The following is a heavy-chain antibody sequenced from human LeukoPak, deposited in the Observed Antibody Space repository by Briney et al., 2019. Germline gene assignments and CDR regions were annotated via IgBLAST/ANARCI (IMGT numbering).Heavy chain of an antibody. CDR2: IKQDGSDK. D-gene: IGHD6-19*01. CDR3: ARDQPVAALDY. J-gene: IGHJ4*02. CDR1: GFTFSSHW. V-gene: IGHV3-7*01. Sequence: GGSLRLSCAASGFTFSSHWMSWVRQAPGKGMEWVANIKQDGSDKYYVDSVKGRFTISRDNAKNSLYLQMNSLRAEDTAVYFCARDQPVAALDYWGQGTPVTVSS.